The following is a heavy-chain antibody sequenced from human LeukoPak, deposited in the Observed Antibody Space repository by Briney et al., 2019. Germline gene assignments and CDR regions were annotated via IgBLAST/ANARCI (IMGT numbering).Heavy chain of an antibody. CDR1: GYTFTSYG. V-gene: IGHV1-18*01. CDR3: ARVFVYYYDSSGYYGAPQTWFDP. D-gene: IGHD3-22*01. Sequence: ASVKVSCKASGYTFTSYGISWVRQAPGQGLEWMGWISAYNGNTNYAQKLQGRVTMTTDTSTSTAYMELRSLRSDDTAVYYCARVFVYYYDSSGYYGAPQTWFDPWGQGTLVTVSS. CDR2: ISAYNGNT. J-gene: IGHJ5*02.